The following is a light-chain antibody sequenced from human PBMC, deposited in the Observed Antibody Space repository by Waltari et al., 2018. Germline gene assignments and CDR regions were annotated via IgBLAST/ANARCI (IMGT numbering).Light chain of an antibody. CDR1: RSVGTN. CDR3: QQRSNWWT. Sequence: ETVLTQSPATLSLSPGERATLSCRASRSVGTNLDWYQHRPGQAPRLLIYDAPKRATGIPARFSGSGSGTDFTLTITSLDPEDFAVYYCQQRSNWWTFGQGTKVEIK. J-gene: IGKJ1*01. V-gene: IGKV3-11*01. CDR2: DAP.